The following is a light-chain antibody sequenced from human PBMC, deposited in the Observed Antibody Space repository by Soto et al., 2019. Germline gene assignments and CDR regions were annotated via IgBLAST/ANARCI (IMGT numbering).Light chain of an antibody. CDR3: QQRSNWPPF. Sequence: EIVLTQSPATLSLSPGERATLSCRASQSVSSYLAWYQQKPGQAPRLLIYDASNRATGIPARFSGSGSGTDCTLTISSLEPEDFAVYYFQQRSNWPPFFGQGTKLEIK. CDR1: QSVSSY. V-gene: IGKV3-11*01. CDR2: DAS. J-gene: IGKJ2*01.